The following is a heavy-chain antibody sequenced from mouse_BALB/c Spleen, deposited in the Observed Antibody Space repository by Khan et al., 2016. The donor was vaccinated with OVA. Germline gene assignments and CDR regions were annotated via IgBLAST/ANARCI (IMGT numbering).Heavy chain of an antibody. Sequence: VQLKQSGAELVKPGASVKLSCTASGFKIKDTYMHWVKQRPEQGLEWIGRIDPAIGNTRYDPKFQDKATITADTSSNTSYLQLSSLTSEDTAVYYCVMPNCFVYWGQGTLVTVSP. CDR3: VMPNCFVY. D-gene: IGHD2-3*01. J-gene: IGHJ3*01. CDR2: IDPAIGNT. V-gene: IGHV14-3*02. CDR1: GFKIKDTY.